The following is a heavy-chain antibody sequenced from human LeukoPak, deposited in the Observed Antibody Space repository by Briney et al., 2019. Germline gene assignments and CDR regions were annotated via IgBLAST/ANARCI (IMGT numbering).Heavy chain of an antibody. D-gene: IGHD3-10*01. V-gene: IGHV3-21*01. CDR3: ARGGETLYGSGTDY. Sequence: PGGSLRLSCAASGFTFNFYAMSWVRQAPGKGLEWVSSISSSSSYIFYADSVKGRFTISRDNAKNSLYLQMNSLRADDTAVYYCARGGETLYGSGTDYWGQGTLVTVSS. J-gene: IGHJ4*02. CDR1: GFTFNFYA. CDR2: ISSSSSYI.